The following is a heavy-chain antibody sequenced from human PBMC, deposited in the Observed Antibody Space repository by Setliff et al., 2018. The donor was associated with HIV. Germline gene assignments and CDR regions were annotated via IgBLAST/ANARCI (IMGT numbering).Heavy chain of an antibody. CDR1: GGIFSSYA. J-gene: IGHJ6*03. Sequence: ASVKVSCKASGGIFSSYAISWVRQAPGQGLEWMGGIIPILGTANYAQKFQDRVTITADESTTTAYMELSSLRSEDTALHYCVRGVQSPPHYSYYYMDVWGEGTMVTVSS. V-gene: IGHV1-69*13. D-gene: IGHD3-3*01. CDR3: VRGVQSPPHYSYYYMDV. CDR2: IIPILGTA.